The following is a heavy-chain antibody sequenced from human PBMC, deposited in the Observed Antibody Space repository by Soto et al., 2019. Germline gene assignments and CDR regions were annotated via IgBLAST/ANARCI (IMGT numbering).Heavy chain of an antibody. CDR1: GGSISSSSYY. D-gene: IGHD1-7*01. J-gene: IGHJ5*02. V-gene: IGHV4-39*02. CDR3: ARDGHSNWNYFDP. CDR2: IYYSGYT. Sequence: SETLSLTCTVSGGSISSSSYYWGWIRQPPGKGLEWIGSIYYSGYTYYNPSLKSRVTISVDTSKNQFSLKLSSVTAADTAVYYCARDGHSNWNYFDPWGQGTLVTVSS.